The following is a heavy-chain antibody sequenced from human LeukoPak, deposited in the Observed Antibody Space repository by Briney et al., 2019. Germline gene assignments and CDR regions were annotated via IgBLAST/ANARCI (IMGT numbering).Heavy chain of an antibody. CDR2: INPNSGGT. D-gene: IGHD5-18*01. Sequence: ASVKVSCKASGYTFTGYYTHWVRQAPGQGLEWMGWINPNSGGTNYAQKFQGWVTMTRDTSISTAYMELSRLRSDDTAVYYCARVSSYGYVDYWGQGTLVTVSS. J-gene: IGHJ4*02. CDR1: GYTFTGYY. CDR3: ARVSSYGYVDY. V-gene: IGHV1-2*04.